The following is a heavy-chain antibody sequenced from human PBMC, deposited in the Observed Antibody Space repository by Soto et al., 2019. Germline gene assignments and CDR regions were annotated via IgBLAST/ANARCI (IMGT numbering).Heavy chain of an antibody. Sequence: EVQLVESGGGLVKPGGSLRLSCAASGFTFSSYSMNWVRQAPGKGLEWVSSISSSSSYIYYADSVKGRFTISRDNAKNSLYLQMNSLRAEDTAVYYCCAPGYSSSWYPNYYYYYYMDVWGKGTTVTVSS. D-gene: IGHD6-13*01. V-gene: IGHV3-21*01. J-gene: IGHJ6*03. CDR2: ISSSSSYI. CDR3: CAPGYSSSWYPNYYYYYYMDV. CDR1: GFTFSSYS.